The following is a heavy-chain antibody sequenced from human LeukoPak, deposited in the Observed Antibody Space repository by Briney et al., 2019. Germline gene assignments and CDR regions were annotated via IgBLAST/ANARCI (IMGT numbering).Heavy chain of an antibody. Sequence: GGSLRLSCAASGFTFSSYTMNWVRQAPGKGLEWVSYISSSSSTIYYADSVKGRFTISRDNAKNSLYLQMNSLRAEDTAVYYCARYSYGGGRYFDYWGQGTLVTVSS. CDR3: ARYSYGGGRYFDY. D-gene: IGHD5-18*01. V-gene: IGHV3-48*01. J-gene: IGHJ4*02. CDR2: ISSSSSTI. CDR1: GFTFSSYT.